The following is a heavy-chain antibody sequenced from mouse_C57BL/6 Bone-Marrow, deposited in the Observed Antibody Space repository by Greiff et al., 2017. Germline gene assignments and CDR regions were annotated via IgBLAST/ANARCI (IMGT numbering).Heavy chain of an antibody. D-gene: IGHD1-1*02. CDR2: INPYNGDT. J-gene: IGHJ1*03. CDR1: GYTFTDYY. Sequence: VQLQQSGPVLVKPGASVKMSSKASGYTFTDYYMNWVKQSHGKSLEWIGVINPYNGDTSYNQKFKGKATLTVDKSSSTAYMELNSLTSEDSAVYYCVRSGIYSYWVFDVWGTGTTVTVSS. V-gene: IGHV1-19*01. CDR3: VRSGIYSYWVFDV.